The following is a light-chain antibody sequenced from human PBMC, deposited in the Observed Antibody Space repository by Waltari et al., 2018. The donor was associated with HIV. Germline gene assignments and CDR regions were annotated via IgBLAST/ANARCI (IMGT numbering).Light chain of an antibody. V-gene: IGKV3-20*01. Sequence: VLTQSPGTLSFSPGEKVTLSCRASQTVSENYLAWYQHKAGQAPRLLIYGVSSRATGTPDKFSGSGSGTDFTLTISRLEPADSAVYYCQQYGSLPRTFGQGTKLEIK. J-gene: IGKJ2*01. CDR1: QTVSENY. CDR3: QQYGSLPRT. CDR2: GVS.